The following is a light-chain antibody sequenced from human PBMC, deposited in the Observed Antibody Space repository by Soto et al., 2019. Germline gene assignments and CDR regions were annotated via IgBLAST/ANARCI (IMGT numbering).Light chain of an antibody. CDR3: SSYARNRDIL. V-gene: IGLV2-8*01. Sequence: QSALTQPPSASGSPGQSVAISCTGTSSDVGGYNYVSWYQQHPGKAPKLMIYEVNKRPSGVPDRFSGSKSGNTASLTVSGRQAEDEADYYCSSYARNRDILFGGGTKVTVL. J-gene: IGLJ2*01. CDR2: EVN. CDR1: SSDVGGYNY.